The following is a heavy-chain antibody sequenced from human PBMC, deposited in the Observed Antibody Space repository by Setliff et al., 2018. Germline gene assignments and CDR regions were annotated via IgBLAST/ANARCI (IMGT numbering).Heavy chain of an antibody. CDR3: VRTDYSDGRYSMDV. Sequence: SETLSLTCAVSGDSISSGNWWSWVRQPLEKGLEWIGEINHSGNTNYNPSLKSRVTISVDKSTNQFSLKLNSVTAADTAVYYCVRTDYSDGRYSMDVWGKGTTVTVSS. V-gene: IGHV4-4*02. CDR2: INHSGNT. CDR1: GDSISSGNW. J-gene: IGHJ6*03. D-gene: IGHD6-19*01.